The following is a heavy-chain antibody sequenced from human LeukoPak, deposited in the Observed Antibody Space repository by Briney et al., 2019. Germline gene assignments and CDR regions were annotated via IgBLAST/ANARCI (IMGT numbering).Heavy chain of an antibody. CDR2: ILYDGSNK. V-gene: IGHV3-30-3*01. CDR1: GFTFSSYT. CDR3: ARVVPTVVTGHSDY. J-gene: IGHJ4*02. D-gene: IGHD2-15*01. Sequence: GKSLRLSCAASGFTFSSYTMHWVRQAPGKGLEWVAVILYDGSNKYYADSVKGRFTISRDNSKNTLYLQMNSLRAEDTAVYYCARVVPTVVTGHSDYWGQGTLVTVSS.